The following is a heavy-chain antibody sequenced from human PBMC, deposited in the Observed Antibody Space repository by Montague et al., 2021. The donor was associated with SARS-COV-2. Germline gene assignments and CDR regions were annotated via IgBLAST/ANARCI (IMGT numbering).Heavy chain of an antibody. D-gene: IGHD6-13*01. CDR2: IYNSGST. Sequence: SETLSLTCTVSGGSISRYSWTWIQQPPGKGLEWIGYIYNSGSTNYNPSPTSRVTISVDTSKNQFSLKLSSVAAADTAVYYCARVGRGSSWYEVAFDIWGQGTMVTVSS. CDR3: ARVGRGSSWYEVAFDI. CDR1: GGSISRYS. V-gene: IGHV4-59*01. J-gene: IGHJ3*02.